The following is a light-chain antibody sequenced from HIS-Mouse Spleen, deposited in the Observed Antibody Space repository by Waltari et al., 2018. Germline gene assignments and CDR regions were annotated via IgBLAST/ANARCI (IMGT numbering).Light chain of an antibody. J-gene: IGKJ4*01. Sequence: DVVMTQSPLSLPVTLGQPASISCRSSQSLVHSDGNTYLNWFQQRPGQSPRRLIYKVSNRDSGVQDRFSGSGSGTDFTLKISRVEAEDVGVYYCMQGTHWLLTFGGGTKVEIK. V-gene: IGKV2-30*02. CDR1: QSLVHSDGNTY. CDR2: KVS. CDR3: MQGTHWLLT.